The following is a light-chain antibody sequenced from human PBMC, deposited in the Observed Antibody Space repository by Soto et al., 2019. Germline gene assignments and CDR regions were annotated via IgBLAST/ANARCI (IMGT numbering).Light chain of an antibody. V-gene: IGKV3-15*01. J-gene: IGKJ1*01. CDR3: QQYNNWPWT. CDR2: DAS. CDR1: QSVNSR. Sequence: IVMTQSPATLSVSAWERATLSCMASQSVNSRLALYQQKPGQTPRLLIYDASTRATGIPTRFSGSGSGTDFTLTISSLQSEDFAVYYCQQYNNWPWTFGQGTKVDIK.